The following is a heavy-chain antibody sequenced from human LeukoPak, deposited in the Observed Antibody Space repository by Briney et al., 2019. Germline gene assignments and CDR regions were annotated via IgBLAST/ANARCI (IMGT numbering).Heavy chain of an antibody. Sequence: GGSLRLSCAASGFTFSSYSMNWVRQAPGKGLEWVSSISSSSSYIYYADSVKGRFTISRDNAKNSLYLQMNSLRAEDTAVYYCARALSSGWYDREVYYYGMDVWGQGTTVTVSS. D-gene: IGHD6-19*01. CDR1: GFTFSSYS. J-gene: IGHJ6*02. CDR2: ISSSSSYI. V-gene: IGHV3-21*01. CDR3: ARALSSGWYDREVYYYGMDV.